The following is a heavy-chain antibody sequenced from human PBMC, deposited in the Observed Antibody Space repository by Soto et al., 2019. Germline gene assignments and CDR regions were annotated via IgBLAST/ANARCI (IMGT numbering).Heavy chain of an antibody. J-gene: IGHJ4*02. CDR3: ARDGMTTGDT. CDR2: VFSSVSA. V-gene: IGHV4-4*07. D-gene: IGHD2-21*02. Sequence: PSETLSRTCIVSGVSVTSYTWSWVRQPANKGLEWIGRVFSSVSATYNPSLKSRVSISMDTAENRISLKLDSVTAADAGVYFCARDGMTTGDTWGPGTLVTVSS. CDR1: GVSVTSYT.